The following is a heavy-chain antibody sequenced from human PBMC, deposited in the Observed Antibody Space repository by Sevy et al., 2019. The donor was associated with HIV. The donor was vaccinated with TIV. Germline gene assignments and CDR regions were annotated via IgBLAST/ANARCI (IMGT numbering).Heavy chain of an antibody. J-gene: IGHJ4*02. CDR1: GLTFSTYA. CDR2: ISYDGSNT. V-gene: IGHV3-30-3*01. D-gene: IGHD3-22*01. Sequence: GGSLRLSCAASGLTFSTYAMHWVRQAPGKWLEWVAVISYDGSNTYYADSVKGRFTISRDSSKNTLYLQMNSLRAEDTAVYFCARDGGYDSRGYDLSNYWGQGSLVTVSS. CDR3: ARDGGYDSRGYDLSNY.